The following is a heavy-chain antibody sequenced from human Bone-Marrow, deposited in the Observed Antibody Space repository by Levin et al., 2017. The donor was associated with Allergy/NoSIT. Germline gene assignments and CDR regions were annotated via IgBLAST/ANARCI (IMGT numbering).Heavy chain of an antibody. Sequence: SETLSLTCAVYGGSFSGYYWSWIRQPPGKGLEWIGEINHSGSTNYNPSLKSRVTISVDTSKNQFSLKLSSVTAADTAVYYCARGRNDSSLGGPRGQYYYDGMDVWGQGTTVTVSS. CDR3: ARGRNDSSLGGPRGQYYYDGMDV. V-gene: IGHV4-34*01. J-gene: IGHJ6*02. CDR2: INHSGST. D-gene: IGHD3-22*01. CDR1: GGSFSGYY.